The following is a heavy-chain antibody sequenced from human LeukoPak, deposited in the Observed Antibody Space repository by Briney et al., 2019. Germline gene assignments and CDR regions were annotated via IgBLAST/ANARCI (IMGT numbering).Heavy chain of an antibody. CDR2: LYYSGST. CDR1: GGSISSYY. D-gene: IGHD5-12*01. Sequence: SETLSLTCTVSGGSISSYYWSWIRQPPGKGLEWIGYLYYSGSTNYNPSLKSRVTISVDTSKNQFSLKLSSVTAADTAVYYWARLRGLRKYYFDYWGQRTLVTVSS. J-gene: IGHJ4*02. V-gene: IGHV4-59*08. CDR3: ARLRGLRKYYFDY.